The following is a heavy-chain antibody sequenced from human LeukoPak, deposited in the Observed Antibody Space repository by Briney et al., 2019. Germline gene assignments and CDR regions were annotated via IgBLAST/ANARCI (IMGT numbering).Heavy chain of an antibody. Sequence: SETLSLXCTVSGGSISSYYWSWIRQPPGKGLEWIGYIYYSGSTNYNPSLKSRVTISVDTSKNQFSLKLSSVTAADTAVYYCAREKSYYDILTGYSYFDYWGQGTLVTVSS. CDR2: IYYSGST. J-gene: IGHJ4*02. CDR3: AREKSYYDILTGYSYFDY. V-gene: IGHV4-59*01. D-gene: IGHD3-9*01. CDR1: GGSISSYY.